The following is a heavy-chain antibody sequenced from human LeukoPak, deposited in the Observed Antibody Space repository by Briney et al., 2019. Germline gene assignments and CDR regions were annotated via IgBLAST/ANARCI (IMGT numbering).Heavy chain of an antibody. Sequence: GGSLRLSCAASGFTFSSYAMSWVRQAPGNGLEWVSAISGSGGSTYYADSVKGRFTISRDNSKNTLYLQMNSRRAEDTAVYYCAKSGGRVVDWFDPWGQGTLVTVSS. D-gene: IGHD2-15*01. V-gene: IGHV3-23*01. CDR1: GFTFSSYA. J-gene: IGHJ5*02. CDR2: ISGSGGST. CDR3: AKSGGRVVDWFDP.